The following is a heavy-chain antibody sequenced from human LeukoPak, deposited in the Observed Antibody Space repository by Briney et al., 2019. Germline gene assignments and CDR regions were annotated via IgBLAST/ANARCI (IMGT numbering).Heavy chain of an antibody. CDR1: GFTFSSYA. CDR3: AKASYGDFGFDY. V-gene: IGHV3-23*01. Sequence: GGSLRLSCAASGFTFSSYAMSWVRQAPGEGLEWVSAISGSGGSTYYADSVKGRFTISRDNSKNTLYLQMNSLRAEDTAVYYCAKASYGDFGFDYWGQGTLVTVSS. CDR2: ISGSGGST. D-gene: IGHD4-17*01. J-gene: IGHJ4*02.